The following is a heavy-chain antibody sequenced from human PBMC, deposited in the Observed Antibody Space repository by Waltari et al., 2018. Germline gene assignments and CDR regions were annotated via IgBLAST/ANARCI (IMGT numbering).Heavy chain of an antibody. J-gene: IGHJ1*01. CDR3: ARECSNSSTYSEYFQH. CDR1: GDTFTGYD. D-gene: IGHD2-2*01. CDR2: INPNSGGT. Sequence: QVQLVQSGAEVKKPGASVKVAGTASGDTFTGYDMPWVRQAPGQGLEWMGWINPNSGGTNYAHSFQGRVTMTRDTSISTAYLELSSLRSDDTAVYYCARECSNSSTYSEYFQHWGQGTLVTVSS. V-gene: IGHV1-2*02.